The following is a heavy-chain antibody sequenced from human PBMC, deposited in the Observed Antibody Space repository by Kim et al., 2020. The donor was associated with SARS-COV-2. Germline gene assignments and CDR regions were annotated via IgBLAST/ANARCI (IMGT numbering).Heavy chain of an antibody. CDR1: GGSISSGSYY. CDR3: ARGAGGYYYYGMDV. D-gene: IGHD3-10*01. Sequence: SETLSLTCTVSGGSISSGSYYWSWIRQPAGKGLEWIGRIYTSGSTNYNPSLKSRVTISVDTSKNQFSLKLSSVTAADTAVYYCARGAGGYYYYGMDVWGQGTTVTVSS. CDR2: IYTSGST. J-gene: IGHJ6*02. V-gene: IGHV4-61*02.